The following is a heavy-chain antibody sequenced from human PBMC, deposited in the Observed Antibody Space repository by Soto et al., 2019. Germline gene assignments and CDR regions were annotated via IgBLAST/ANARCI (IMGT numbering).Heavy chain of an antibody. J-gene: IGHJ4*02. CDR2: VSAYNRNS. Sequence: QVQLVQSGSEVKKPGASVRVTCKASGYTFRNYGISWVREAPGQGLEWMGWVSAYNRNSNYAQKFEDRVIMTADTGTSTAYLELRGLRSDDTAIYYCARDRRWERLLYWGQGTLVTVSS. V-gene: IGHV1-18*01. CDR1: GYTFRNYG. D-gene: IGHD1-26*01. CDR3: ARDRRWERLLY.